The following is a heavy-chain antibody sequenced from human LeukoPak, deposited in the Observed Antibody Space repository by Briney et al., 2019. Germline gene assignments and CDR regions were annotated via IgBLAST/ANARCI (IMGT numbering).Heavy chain of an antibody. D-gene: IGHD6-19*01. V-gene: IGHV3-7*01. Sequence: GGSLRLSCAASGFTFSSYWMSWVRQAPGKGLEWVANIKQDGSEKYYVDSVKGRFTISRDNAKNSLYLQMNSLRAEDTAVYYCAIESGFDSIGWYYYYMDVGGKGTTVTVSS. CDR2: IKQDGSEK. CDR3: AIESGFDSIGWYYYYMDV. J-gene: IGHJ6*03. CDR1: GFTFSSYW.